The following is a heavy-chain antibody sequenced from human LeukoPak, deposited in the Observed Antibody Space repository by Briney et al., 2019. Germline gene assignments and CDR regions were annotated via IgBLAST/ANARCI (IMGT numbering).Heavy chain of an antibody. CDR3: AWDNSVESGQQLAN. D-gene: IGHD6-13*01. Sequence: PGGSLRLSCVASGFTFSSYWMSWVRQAPGKGLEWVANINQDGNEKYYVDSVKGRFTISRDSAKNSLYLQLNSLRAEDTAVYYCAWDNSVESGQQLANWGQGTLVTVAS. J-gene: IGHJ4*02. CDR1: GFTFSSYW. V-gene: IGHV3-7*04. CDR2: INQDGNEK.